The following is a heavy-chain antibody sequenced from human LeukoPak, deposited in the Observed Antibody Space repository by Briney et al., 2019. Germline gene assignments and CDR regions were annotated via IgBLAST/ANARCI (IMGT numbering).Heavy chain of an antibody. V-gene: IGHV4-39*07. CDR1: GGSISSSSYY. J-gene: IGHJ4*02. CDR3: ARVGGSYLVKYYFDY. CDR2: IYFGGSGGT. Sequence: SETLSLTCTVSGGSISSSSYYWGWIRQPPGKGLEWIGTIYFGGSGGTNYNPSLKSRVTISVDTSKNQFSLKLSSVTAADAAVYYCARVGGSYLVKYYFDYWGQGTLVTVSS. D-gene: IGHD1-26*01.